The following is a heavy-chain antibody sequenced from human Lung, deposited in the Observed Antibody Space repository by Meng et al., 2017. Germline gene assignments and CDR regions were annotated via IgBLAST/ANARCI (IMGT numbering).Heavy chain of an antibody. CDR3: ARGPTTMAHDFDY. D-gene: IGHD4-11*01. CDR1: GGSFSDYY. J-gene: IGHJ4*02. V-gene: IGHV4-34*01. CDR2: INHSGST. Sequence: QVQPQRWGQGLLKPSETLSLTCVVSGGSFSDYYWSWIRQPPGKGLEWIGEINHSGSTNYNPSLESRATISVDTSQNNLSLKLSSVTAADSAVYYCARGPTTMAHDFDYWGQGTLVTVSS.